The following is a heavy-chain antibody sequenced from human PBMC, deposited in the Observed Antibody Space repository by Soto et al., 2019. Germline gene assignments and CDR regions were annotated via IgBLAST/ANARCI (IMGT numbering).Heavy chain of an antibody. CDR3: AKDIAARLGGWLDP. CDR1: GFTFDDYA. Sequence: GGSLRLSCAASGFTFDDYAMHWVRQAPGKGLEWVSGISWNSGSIGYADSVKGRFTISRDNAKNSLYLQMNSLRAEDTALYYCAKDIAARLGGWLDPWGQGTMVTV. CDR2: ISWNSGSI. V-gene: IGHV3-9*01. J-gene: IGHJ5*02. D-gene: IGHD6-6*01.